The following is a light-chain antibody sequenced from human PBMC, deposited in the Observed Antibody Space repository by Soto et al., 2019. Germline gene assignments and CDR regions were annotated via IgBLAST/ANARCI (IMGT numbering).Light chain of an antibody. CDR1: SSNIGAGYD. CDR3: QSSDSSLSGSEV. J-gene: IGLJ2*01. V-gene: IGLV1-40*01. Sequence: QSVLTQPPSVSGAPGQRVTISCTGSSSNIGAGYDVHWYQQLPGTAPKLLIFGTSNRPSGVPDRFSGSKSGTSASLAITGLQAADEADYYCQSSDSSLSGSEVFGGGTKLTVL. CDR2: GTS.